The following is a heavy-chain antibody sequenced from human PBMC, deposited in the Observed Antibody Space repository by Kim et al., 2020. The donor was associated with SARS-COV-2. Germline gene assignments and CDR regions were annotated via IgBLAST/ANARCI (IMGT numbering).Heavy chain of an antibody. D-gene: IGHD1-26*01. V-gene: IGHV3-33*01. CDR2: IWYDGSNK. J-gene: IGHJ6*02. CDR1: GFTFSSYG. Sequence: GGSLRLSCAASGFTFSSYGMHWVRQAPGKGLEWVAVIWYDGSNKYYADSVKGRFTISRDNSKNTLYLQMNSLRAEDTAVYYCARDIDIVSHYYYYGMDVWGQGTTVTVSS. CDR3: ARDIDIVSHYYYYGMDV.